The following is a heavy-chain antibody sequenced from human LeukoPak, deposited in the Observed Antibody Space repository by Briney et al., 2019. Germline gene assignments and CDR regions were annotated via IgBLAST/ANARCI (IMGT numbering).Heavy chain of an antibody. J-gene: IGHJ4*02. D-gene: IGHD3-10*01. CDR3: ARGGYGSGSYYRVDY. CDR2: IYYSGST. Sequence: SETLSLTCTVSGGSISSSSYYWGWIRQPPGKGLEWIGSIYYSGSTYYNPSLKSRVTISVDTSKNQFSLKLSSVTAADTAVYYCARGGYGSGSYYRVDYWGQRTLVTVSS. V-gene: IGHV4-39*07. CDR1: GGSISSSSYY.